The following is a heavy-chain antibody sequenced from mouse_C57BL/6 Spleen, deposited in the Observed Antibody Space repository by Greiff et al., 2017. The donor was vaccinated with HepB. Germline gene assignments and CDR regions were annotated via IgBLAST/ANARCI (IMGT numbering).Heavy chain of an antibody. CDR3: ARGITTVVAPFDY. Sequence: QVQLQQPGTELVKPGASVKLSCKASGYTFTSYWMHWVKQRPGQGLEWIGNINPSNGGTIYNEKFKSKATLTVDKSSSTAYMQLSSLISEDSAVYYCARGITTVVAPFDYWGQGTTLTVSS. CDR2: INPSNGGT. D-gene: IGHD1-1*01. CDR1: GYTFTSYW. J-gene: IGHJ2*01. V-gene: IGHV1-53*01.